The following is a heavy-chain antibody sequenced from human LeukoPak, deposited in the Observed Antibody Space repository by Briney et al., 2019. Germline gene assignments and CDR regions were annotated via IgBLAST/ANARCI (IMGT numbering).Heavy chain of an antibody. V-gene: IGHV3-74*01. J-gene: IGHJ6*02. CDR2: INSDGSAT. CDR1: GFTFSSYA. Sequence: GGSLRLSCAASGFTFSSYAMSWVRQAPGKGLMWVSQINSDGSATSCADPVKGRCTISRDNAKNMLYLEMNSLRVEDTAVYFCTRDHGLDVWGQGTTVTVSS. CDR3: TRDHGLDV.